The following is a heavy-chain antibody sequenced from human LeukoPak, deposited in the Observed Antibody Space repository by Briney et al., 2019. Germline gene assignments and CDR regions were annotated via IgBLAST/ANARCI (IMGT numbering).Heavy chain of an antibody. CDR2: ISSSGSTI. CDR1: GFTFSSHE. CDR3: AELGITVIGGV. J-gene: IGHJ6*04. D-gene: IGHD3-10*02. Sequence: GGSLRLSCAASGFTFSSHEMNWVRQAPGKGLEWVSYISSSGSTIYCADSVKGRFTISRDNAKNSLYLQMNSLRAEDTAVYYCAELGITVIGGVWGKGTTVTISS. V-gene: IGHV3-48*03.